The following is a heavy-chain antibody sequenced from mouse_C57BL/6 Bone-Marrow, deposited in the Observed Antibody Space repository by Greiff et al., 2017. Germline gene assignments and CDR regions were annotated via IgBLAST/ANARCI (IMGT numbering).Heavy chain of an antibody. CDR3: ARDYGSSYWYFDV. Sequence: QVQLKESGPELVKPGASVKLSCKASGYTFTSYDINWVKQRPGQGLEWIGWIYPRDGSTKYNEKFKGKATMTVDTSSSTAYMELHSLTSEDSAVYFGARDYGSSYWYFDVWGKGTTVTVSS. CDR1: GYTFTSYD. CDR2: IYPRDGST. J-gene: IGHJ1*03. V-gene: IGHV1-85*01. D-gene: IGHD1-1*01.